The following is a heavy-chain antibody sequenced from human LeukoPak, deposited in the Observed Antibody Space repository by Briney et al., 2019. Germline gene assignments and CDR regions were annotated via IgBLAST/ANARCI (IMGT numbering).Heavy chain of an antibody. CDR1: GDSISSNSYY. Sequence: SETLSLTCTVSGDSISSNSYYWAWIRQPPGKGLTWIGSIHYGGSTYYKPSLKSRVAISVDTSKNQFSLRLSSVTAADTAVYYCARAFLYYYGSGSYPDAFDIWGQGTMVTVSS. CDR3: ARAFLYYYGSGSYPDAFDI. J-gene: IGHJ3*02. CDR2: IHYGGST. D-gene: IGHD3-10*01. V-gene: IGHV4-39*07.